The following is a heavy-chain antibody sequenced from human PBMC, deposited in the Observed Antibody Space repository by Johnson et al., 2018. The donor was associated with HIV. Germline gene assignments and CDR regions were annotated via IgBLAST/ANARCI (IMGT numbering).Heavy chain of an antibody. CDR3: AKVGATVITPRGEAFDI. V-gene: IGHV3-30*02. D-gene: IGHD4-23*01. Sequence: QVQLVESGGGLVQPGGSLRLTCAASGFTFSGYGIHWVRQAPGKGLAWVAVFWYDGSNNYYADSVKGRFTLSRDNSKNTLYLQMNSLRAEDTAVYYCAKVGATVITPRGEAFDIWGQGTMVTVSS. J-gene: IGHJ3*02. CDR1: GFTFSGYG. CDR2: FWYDGSNN.